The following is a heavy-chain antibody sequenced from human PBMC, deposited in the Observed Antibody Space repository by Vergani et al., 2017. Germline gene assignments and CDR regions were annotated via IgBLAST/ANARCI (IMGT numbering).Heavy chain of an antibody. Sequence: QITLKESGPTLVKPTQTLTLTCTFSGFSLNTRGVSVAWIRPPPGKALNWLALSYWNDDQHYSPSLNNRVTITKDTSKNQVVLTMTNMDYVDTGTYYCVYRKTECGSAGWFYPVYYYYCMDVWGKGATVTVSS. CDR3: VYRKTECGSAGWFYPVYYYYCMDV. J-gene: IGHJ6*03. D-gene: IGHD1-26*01. V-gene: IGHV2-5*04. CDR1: GFSLNTRGVS. CDR2: SYWNDDQ.